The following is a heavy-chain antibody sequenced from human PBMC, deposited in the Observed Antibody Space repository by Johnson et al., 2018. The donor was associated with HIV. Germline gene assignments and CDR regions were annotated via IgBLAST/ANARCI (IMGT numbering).Heavy chain of an antibody. CDR3: ARDLHDSSGYYDEGDAFDI. D-gene: IGHD3-22*01. CDR1: GFTFSSYW. CDR2: INSDGSST. Sequence: EQLVESGGGLVQPGGSLRLSCAASGFTFSSYWMHWVRQAPGKGLVWVSRINSDGSSTSYADSVKGRFTISRDNAKNTLYLQMNSLRAEDTAVYYCARDLHDSSGYYDEGDAFDIWGQGTMVTVSS. V-gene: IGHV3-74*01. J-gene: IGHJ3*02.